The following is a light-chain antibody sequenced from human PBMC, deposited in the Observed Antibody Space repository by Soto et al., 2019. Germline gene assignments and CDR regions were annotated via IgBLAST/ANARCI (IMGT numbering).Light chain of an antibody. CDR3: QQYNNWPSIT. J-gene: IGKJ5*01. CDR2: GGS. V-gene: IGKV3-20*01. Sequence: EIVLTQSPGTLSLSPGERVTLSCRTSQSVSSSYLAWYQQKPGQAPRLLIYGGSSRATGIPDRFSGSGSATEFTLTISSLQSEDFAVYYCQQYNNWPSITFGQGTRLEIK. CDR1: QSVSSSY.